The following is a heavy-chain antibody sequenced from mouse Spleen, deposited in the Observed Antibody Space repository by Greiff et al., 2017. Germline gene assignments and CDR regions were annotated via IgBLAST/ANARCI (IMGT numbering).Heavy chain of an antibody. D-gene: IGHD2-4*01. V-gene: IGHV1-80*01. Sequence: QVQLQQSGAELVKPGASVKISCKASGYAFSSYWMNWVKQRPGKGLEWIGQIYPGDGDTNYNGKFKGKATLTADKSSSTAYMQLSSLTSEDSAVYYCATGDYDAAWFAYWGQGTLVTVSA. CDR3: ATGDYDAAWFAY. J-gene: IGHJ3*01. CDR2: IYPGDGDT. CDR1: GYAFSSYW.